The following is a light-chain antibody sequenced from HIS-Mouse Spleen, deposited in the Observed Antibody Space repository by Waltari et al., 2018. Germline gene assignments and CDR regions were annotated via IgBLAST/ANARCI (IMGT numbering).Light chain of an antibody. J-gene: IGLJ2*01. Sequence: SYELTQPPSVSGSPGQTARITCSGDALPKKYAYWYQQKAGQAPVLVIYADSKRTSGSPARFSGSSSGTMATLTISGAQVEDEADYYCYSTDSSGNHRVFGGGTKLTVL. CDR3: YSTDSSGNHRV. V-gene: IGLV3-10*01. CDR1: ALPKKY. CDR2: ADS.